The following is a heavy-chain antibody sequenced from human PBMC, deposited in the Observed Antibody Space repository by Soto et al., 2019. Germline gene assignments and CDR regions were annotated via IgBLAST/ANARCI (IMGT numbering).Heavy chain of an antibody. Sequence: QVQLQESGPGLVKPSQTLSLTCTVSGGSISSGGYYWSWIRQHPGKVLEWIGYIYYSGSTYYNPSNKTRVTISVDTSKNQFSLKLSSVTDADTAVYYCARAHGQLWFGGQNYGMDAWGQGTTVTVSS. CDR3: ARAHGQLWFGGQNYGMDA. CDR1: GGSISSGGYY. V-gene: IGHV4-31*03. CDR2: IYYSGST. J-gene: IGHJ6*02. D-gene: IGHD3-10*01.